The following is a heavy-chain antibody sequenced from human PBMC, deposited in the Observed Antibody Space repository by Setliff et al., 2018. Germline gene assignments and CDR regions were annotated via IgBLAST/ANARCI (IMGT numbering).Heavy chain of an antibody. CDR3: AKARLYYYGSGSYGYYYYMDV. V-gene: IGHV1-2*02. Sequence: ASVKVSCKASGYTFTGYYMHWVRQAPGQGLEWMGWIDPNSGGTNYAQKFQGRVTMTRDTSISTAYMELSRLRSDDTAVYYCAKARLYYYGSGSYGYYYYMDVWGKGTTVTVSS. J-gene: IGHJ6*03. D-gene: IGHD3-10*01. CDR1: GYTFTGYY. CDR2: IDPNSGGT.